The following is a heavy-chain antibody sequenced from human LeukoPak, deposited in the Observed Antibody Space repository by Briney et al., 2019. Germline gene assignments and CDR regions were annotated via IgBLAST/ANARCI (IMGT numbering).Heavy chain of an antibody. Sequence: ASVKVSCKVSGYTLTDLSTHLVRQAPGKGLEWMGGLDPADGETIYAQKFQGRVTMTEDTSTDTAYMELNSLRSEDTAVYYCATHRTTVITGLVYWGQGTLVSVSS. CDR2: LDPADGET. J-gene: IGHJ4*02. V-gene: IGHV1-24*01. CDR1: GYTLTDLS. D-gene: IGHD4-17*01. CDR3: ATHRTTVITGLVY.